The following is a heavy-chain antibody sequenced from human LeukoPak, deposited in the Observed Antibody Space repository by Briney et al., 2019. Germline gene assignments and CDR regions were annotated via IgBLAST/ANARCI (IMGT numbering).Heavy chain of an antibody. CDR2: MNPNSGNT. J-gene: IGHJ4*02. CDR1: GYTFTSYD. Sequence: GASVTVSCKAPGYTFTSYDINWLRQATAQGLEGMGWMNPNSGNTGYAQKFQGRVTMTRNTSISTAYMELSSLRSEDTAVYYCARGLNDFGVVRGYWGQGTLVTVSS. V-gene: IGHV1-8*01. D-gene: IGHD3-3*01. CDR3: ARGLNDFGVVRGY.